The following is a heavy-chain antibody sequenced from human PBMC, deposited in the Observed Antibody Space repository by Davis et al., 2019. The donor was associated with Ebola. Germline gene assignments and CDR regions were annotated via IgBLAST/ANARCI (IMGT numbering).Heavy chain of an antibody. J-gene: IGHJ4*02. D-gene: IGHD6-13*01. Sequence: SVKVSCKASGYTFTSYYMHWVRQAPGQGLEWMGRIIPILGIANYAQKFQGRVTITADKSTSTAYMELSSLRSEDTAVYYCARVGQLVPSQFDYWGQGTLVTVSS. CDR1: GYTFTSYY. V-gene: IGHV1-69*04. CDR3: ARVGQLVPSQFDY. CDR2: IIPILGIA.